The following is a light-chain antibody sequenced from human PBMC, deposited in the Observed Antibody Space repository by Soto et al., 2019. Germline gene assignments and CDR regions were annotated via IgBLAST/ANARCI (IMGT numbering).Light chain of an antibody. V-gene: IGKV1-5*01. Sequence: DIQMTQSPSTLSASAGDRVTITCRASQSISSWLAWYQQKPGKAPKLLIYDASGLESGVPSRFSGSGSGTEFTLTISSLQPDDFATYYCQQYNSLWTFGQGTKV. CDR2: DAS. CDR1: QSISSW. CDR3: QQYNSLWT. J-gene: IGKJ1*01.